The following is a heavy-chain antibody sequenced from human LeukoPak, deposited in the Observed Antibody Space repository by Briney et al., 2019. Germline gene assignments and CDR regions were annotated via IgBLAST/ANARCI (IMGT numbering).Heavy chain of an antibody. Sequence: GGSLRLSCAASGFIFRSYEMNWVRQAPGKGLEWVSYISGSGSIIYYADSVKGRFTVSRDNAKNSLYLQMNSLRADDTAVYYCARARGGSNSDYWGQGTLVTVSS. CDR1: GFIFRSYE. D-gene: IGHD1-26*01. CDR2: ISGSGSII. CDR3: ARARGGSNSDY. J-gene: IGHJ4*02. V-gene: IGHV3-48*03.